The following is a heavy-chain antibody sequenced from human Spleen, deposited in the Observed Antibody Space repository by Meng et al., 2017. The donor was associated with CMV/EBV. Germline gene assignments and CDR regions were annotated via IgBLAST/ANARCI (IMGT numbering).Heavy chain of an antibody. CDR2: MNPNSGNT. CDR1: GYTFTSYG. Sequence: ASVKVSCKASGYTFTSYGISWVRQATGQGLEWMGWMNPNSGNTGYAQKFQGRVTMTRNTSISTAYMELSSLRSEDTAVYYCARDWLDTAMVPWFDPWGQGTLVTVSS. V-gene: IGHV1-8*02. CDR3: ARDWLDTAMVPWFDP. J-gene: IGHJ5*02. D-gene: IGHD5-18*01.